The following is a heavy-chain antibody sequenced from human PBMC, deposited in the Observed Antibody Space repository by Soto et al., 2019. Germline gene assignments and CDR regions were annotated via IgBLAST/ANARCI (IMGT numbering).Heavy chain of an antibody. V-gene: IGHV1-69*13. CDR2: IIPIFGTA. D-gene: IGHD3-22*01. J-gene: IGHJ4*02. CDR3: ARQFDYDTSGYYYAY. CDR1: GGTFSRNT. Sequence: SVKVSCKASGGTFSRNTISWVRQAPGQGLEWMGGIIPIFGTANYAQKFQGRVTITADESTSTAYMELSRLRSEDTAVFYCARQFDYDTSGYYYAYWGQGTLVTVSS.